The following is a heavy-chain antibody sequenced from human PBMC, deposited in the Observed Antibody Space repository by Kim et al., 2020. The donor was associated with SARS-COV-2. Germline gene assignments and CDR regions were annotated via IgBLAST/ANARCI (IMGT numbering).Heavy chain of an antibody. CDR2: INHSGST. CDR3: ARGIKYYFDY. V-gene: IGHV4-34*01. J-gene: IGHJ4*02. Sequence: SETLSLTCAVYGGSFSGYYWSWIRQPPGKGLEWIGEINHSGSTNYNPSLKSRVTISVDTSKNQFSLKLSSVTAADTAVYYCARGIKYYFDYWGQGTLVTV. CDR1: GGSFSGYY.